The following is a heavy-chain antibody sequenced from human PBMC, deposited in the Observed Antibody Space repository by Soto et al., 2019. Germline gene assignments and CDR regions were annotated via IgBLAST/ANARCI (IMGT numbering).Heavy chain of an antibody. Sequence: ASVKVSCKASGYTFTSYGISWVRQAPGQGLEWMGWISAYNGNTNYAQKLQGRVTMTTDTSTSTAYMELRSLRSDDTAVYYCARDGDGSGSYYTNYYYGMDVWGQGTTVTVSS. J-gene: IGHJ6*02. V-gene: IGHV1-18*01. D-gene: IGHD3-10*01. CDR1: GYTFTSYG. CDR3: ARDGDGSGSYYTNYYYGMDV. CDR2: ISAYNGNT.